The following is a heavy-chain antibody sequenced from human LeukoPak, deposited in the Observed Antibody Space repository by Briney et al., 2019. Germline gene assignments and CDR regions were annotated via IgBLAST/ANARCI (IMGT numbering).Heavy chain of an antibody. D-gene: IGHD6-19*01. CDR3: ARHISSGWSNFDY. Sequence: GESLKISCQVSGYIFTHCWIGWVRQMPGKGLEWMGIIYPGDSDTRYSPSFQGQVTISADRSISTAYLQWSSLKASDTAMYYCARHISSGWSNFDYWGQGTLVTVSS. CDR2: IYPGDSDT. CDR1: GYIFTHCW. V-gene: IGHV5-51*01. J-gene: IGHJ4*02.